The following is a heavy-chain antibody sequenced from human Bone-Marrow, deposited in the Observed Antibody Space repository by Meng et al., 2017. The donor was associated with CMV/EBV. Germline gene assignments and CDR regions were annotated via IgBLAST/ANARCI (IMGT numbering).Heavy chain of an antibody. D-gene: IGHD1-26*01. V-gene: IGHV4-59*12. CDR3: ARDYQRYTGSYVDF. CDR1: GGSISSYY. J-gene: IGHJ4*02. CDR2: IYYSGST. Sequence: SEPLSLTCTVSGGSISSYYWSWIRQPPGKGLEWIGYIYYSGSTNYNPSLKSRVTMSVDTSKDQFSLRMSSVTAADTAVYYCARDYQRYTGSYVDFWGQGALVTVSS.